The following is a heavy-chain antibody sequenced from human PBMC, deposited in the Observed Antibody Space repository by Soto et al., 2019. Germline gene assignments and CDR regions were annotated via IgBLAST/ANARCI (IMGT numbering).Heavy chain of an antibody. CDR2: IYYSGST. CDR3: ARDVYSGYGPFDS. CDR1: GGSISSGGYY. V-gene: IGHV4-31*11. Sequence: PSETLSLTCAVSGGSISSGGYYWSWIRQHPGKGPEWIGYIYYSGSTYYNPSLKSRVAISADTSKNQFSLKLTSVTAADTAVYYCARDVYSGYGPFDSWGQGTLVTVSS. D-gene: IGHD5-12*01. J-gene: IGHJ4*02.